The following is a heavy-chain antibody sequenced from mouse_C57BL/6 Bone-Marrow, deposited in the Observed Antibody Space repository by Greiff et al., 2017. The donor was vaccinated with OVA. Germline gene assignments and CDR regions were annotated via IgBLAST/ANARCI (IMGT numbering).Heavy chain of an antibody. Sequence: QVQLKQSGAELARPGASVKLSCKASGYTFTSYGISWVKQRTGQGLEWIGEIYPRSGNTYYNEKFKGKATLTADKSSSTAYMELRSLTSEDSAVYFCARVKADLLRLPYFDVWGTGTTVTVSS. CDR3: ARVKADLLRLPYFDV. J-gene: IGHJ1*03. CDR2: IYPRSGNT. V-gene: IGHV1-81*01. CDR1: GYTFTSYG. D-gene: IGHD1-1*01.